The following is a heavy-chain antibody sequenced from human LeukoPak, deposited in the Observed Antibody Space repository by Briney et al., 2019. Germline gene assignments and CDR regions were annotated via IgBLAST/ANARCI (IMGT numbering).Heavy chain of an antibody. Sequence: GGSLRLSCAASGFTFSSYSMNWVRQAPGKGLERVSLIYSDNTHYSDSVKGRFTISRDNSKNTLYLQMNSLRAEDTAVYYCARRAGAYSHPYDYWGQGTLVTVSS. CDR2: IYSDNT. CDR1: GFTFSSYS. CDR3: ARRAGAYSHPYDY. D-gene: IGHD4/OR15-4a*01. J-gene: IGHJ4*02. V-gene: IGHV3-53*01.